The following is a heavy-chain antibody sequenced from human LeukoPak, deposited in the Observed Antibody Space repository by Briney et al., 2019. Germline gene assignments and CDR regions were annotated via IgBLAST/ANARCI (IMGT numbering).Heavy chain of an antibody. D-gene: IGHD2-15*01. Sequence: GGSLRLSCAASGFTFSSYAMSWVRQAPGKGLEWVSTISGSGGSTYYADSVKGRFTISRDNAKNSLYLQMNSLRAEDTAVYYCARYCSGGSCYSGFDYWSQGTLVTVSS. CDR1: GFTFSSYA. CDR3: ARYCSGGSCYSGFDY. CDR2: ISGSGGST. V-gene: IGHV3-23*01. J-gene: IGHJ4*02.